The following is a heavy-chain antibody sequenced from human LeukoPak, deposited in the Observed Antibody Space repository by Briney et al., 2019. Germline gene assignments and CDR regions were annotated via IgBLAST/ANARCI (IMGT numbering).Heavy chain of an antibody. CDR1: GFTFSDHY. D-gene: IGHD4-17*01. V-gene: IGHV3-53*01. J-gene: IGHJ4*02. CDR2: IYSGGST. CDR3: ARGGDDYGDYYLDY. Sequence: GGSLRLSCAASGFTFSDHYMDWVRQAPGKGLEWVSVIYSGGSTYYADSVKGRFTISRDNSKNTLYLQMNSLRAEDTAVYYCARGGDDYGDYYLDYWGQGTLVTVSS.